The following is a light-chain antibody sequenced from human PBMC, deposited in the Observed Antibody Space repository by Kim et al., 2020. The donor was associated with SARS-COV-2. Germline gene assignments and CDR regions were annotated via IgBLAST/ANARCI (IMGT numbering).Light chain of an antibody. CDR2: KDS. CDR3: QSADSSGTSLV. V-gene: IGLV3-25*03. J-gene: IGLJ3*02. Sequence: SYELTQPPSVSVSPGQTARITCSGDALPKQYAYWYQQKPGQAPVLVIYKDSERPSGFPARFSGSSSGTTVTLTISGVQAEDEAYYYCQSADSSGTSLVFGGGTQLTVL. CDR1: ALPKQY.